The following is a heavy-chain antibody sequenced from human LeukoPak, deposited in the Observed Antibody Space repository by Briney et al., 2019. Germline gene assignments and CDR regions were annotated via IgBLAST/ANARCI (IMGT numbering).Heavy chain of an antibody. V-gene: IGHV4-4*07. Sequence: SETLSLTCTVSGGSITGYYWNWIRQPAGQGLEWLGRVYSSGVGNYNPSLKSRVTMSVDTSKNQFSLNLSSVTAADTAVYYCATYRGTRGSYYYWGQGTLVTVSS. J-gene: IGHJ4*02. CDR2: VYSSGVG. CDR1: GGSITGYY. D-gene: IGHD3-22*01. CDR3: ATYRGTRGSYYY.